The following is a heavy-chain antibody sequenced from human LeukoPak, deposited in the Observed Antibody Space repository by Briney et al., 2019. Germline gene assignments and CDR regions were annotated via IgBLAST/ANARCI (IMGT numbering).Heavy chain of an antibody. CDR2: IYYSGST. CDR1: GGSISSSSYY. CDR3: ARGRTYDYVWGSYRPRGDFDY. Sequence: PSETLSLTCTVSGGSISSSSYYWGWIRQPPGKGLEWIGSIYYSGSTYYNPSLKSRVTISVDTSKNQFSLKLSSVTAADTAVYYCARGRTYDYVWGSYRPRGDFDYWGQGTLVTVSS. D-gene: IGHD3-16*02. J-gene: IGHJ4*02. V-gene: IGHV4-39*01.